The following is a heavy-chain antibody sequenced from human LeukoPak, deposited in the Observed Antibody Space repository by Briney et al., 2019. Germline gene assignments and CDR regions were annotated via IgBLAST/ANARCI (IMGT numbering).Heavy chain of an antibody. Sequence: PSDTLSLICTVSGGSVNSGRYYWTWIRQPAGKGLGWIGRLYTNDNTNYNPSLESRVSITLDTSKRQFYLQLTSVTAADTAVYFCARGVVTDDYYMDVWGKGTTVTVSS. J-gene: IGHJ6*03. V-gene: IGHV4-61*02. CDR1: GGSVNSGRYY. D-gene: IGHD2-21*02. CDR2: LYTNDNT. CDR3: ARGVVTDDYYMDV.